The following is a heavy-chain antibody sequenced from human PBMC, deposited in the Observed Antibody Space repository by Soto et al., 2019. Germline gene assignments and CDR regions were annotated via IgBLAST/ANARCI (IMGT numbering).Heavy chain of an antibody. CDR3: VREGVGPTYGWFDP. D-gene: IGHD1-26*01. CDR2: IHPHSGAT. J-gene: IGHJ5*02. CDR1: GYTFTGNY. V-gene: IGHV1-2*04. Sequence: QVQLLQSGAEVKKPGASVKVSCEATGYTFTGNYLHWVRQAPGQGLAWMGWIHPHSGATKYAQKFQGWVTMTRDTSISTAYLDLSSLKSNDTAVYYCVREGVGPTYGWFDPWGQGTLVTVSS.